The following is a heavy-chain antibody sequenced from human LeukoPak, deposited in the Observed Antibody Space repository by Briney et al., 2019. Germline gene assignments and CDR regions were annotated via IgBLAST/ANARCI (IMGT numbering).Heavy chain of an antibody. V-gene: IGHV3-74*01. CDR2: IKGDGSSI. D-gene: IGHD1-26*01. Sequence: QSGGSLRLSCAASGFTFSNHWMHWVRQTPGKRLVWVSRIKGDGSSISHADSVKGRFTISRDNAKNTLDLQMNNLRVEDTAVYYCVRDGVGAPPFDYWGEGVLVTVSS. J-gene: IGHJ4*02. CDR1: GFTFSNHW. CDR3: VRDGVGAPPFDY.